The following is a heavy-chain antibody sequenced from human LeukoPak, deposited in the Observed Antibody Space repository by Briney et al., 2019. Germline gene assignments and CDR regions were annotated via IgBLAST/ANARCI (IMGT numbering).Heavy chain of an antibody. Sequence: GGSQRLSCAASGFTFSSYAMSWVRQAPGKGLEWVSAISGSGGSTYYADSVKGRFTISRDNSKNTLYLQMNSLRAEDTAVYYCAKMGEAAGTHFDYWGQGTLVTVSS. J-gene: IGHJ4*02. V-gene: IGHV3-23*01. CDR1: GFTFSSYA. CDR3: AKMGEAAGTHFDY. CDR2: ISGSGGST. D-gene: IGHD6-13*01.